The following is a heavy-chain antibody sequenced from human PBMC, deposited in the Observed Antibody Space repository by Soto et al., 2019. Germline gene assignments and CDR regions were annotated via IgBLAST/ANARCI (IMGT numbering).Heavy chain of an antibody. CDR3: ARGGSGNFYKGTYQYYYYMDV. CDR2: IYYSGGT. V-gene: IGHV4-59*01. CDR1: GTFISSDY. D-gene: IGHD3-10*01. Sequence: QVQLQESGPGLVKPSETLSLTCTVSGTFISSDYWSWIRQPPGKGLEWIGYIYYSGGTNYNPSLSSRVTMSIGMSRNQFSLRLSSVTAADTAVYFCARGGSGNFYKGTYQYYYYMDVWGKGTTVTVSS. J-gene: IGHJ6*03.